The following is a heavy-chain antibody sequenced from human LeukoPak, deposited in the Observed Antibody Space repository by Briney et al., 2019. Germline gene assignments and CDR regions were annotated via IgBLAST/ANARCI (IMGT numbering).Heavy chain of an antibody. V-gene: IGHV4-59*01. J-gene: IGHJ4*02. D-gene: IGHD3-22*01. Sequence: PSETLSLTCTVSGGSISSYYWSWIRQPPGKGLEWIGYIYYSGSTNYNPSLKSRVTISVGTSKNQFSLKLSSVTAADTAVYYCARGYYDSSGYYYFLFDYWGQGTLVTVSS. CDR1: GGSISSYY. CDR2: IYYSGST. CDR3: ARGYYDSSGYYYFLFDY.